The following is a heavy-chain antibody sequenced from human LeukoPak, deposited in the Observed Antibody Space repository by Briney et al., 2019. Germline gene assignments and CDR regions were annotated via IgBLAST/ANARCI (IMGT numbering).Heavy chain of an antibody. J-gene: IGHJ4*02. Sequence: PSGTLSLTCAFYGGSFSGYYWGWIRQPPGKGLEWIGSIYYSGSTYYNPSLKSRVTISVDTSKNQFSLKLSSVTAADTAVYYCARGRDGDYDYYFDYWGQGTLVTVSS. CDR3: ARGRDGDYDYYFDY. CDR2: IYYSGST. D-gene: IGHD4-17*01. V-gene: IGHV4-34*01. CDR1: GGSFSGYY.